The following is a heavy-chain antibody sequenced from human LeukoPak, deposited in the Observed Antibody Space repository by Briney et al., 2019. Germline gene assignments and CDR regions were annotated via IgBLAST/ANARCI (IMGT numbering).Heavy chain of an antibody. CDR2: IYYSGST. CDR3: ARVGAGYYDRALDY. J-gene: IGHJ4*02. CDR1: GGSVSSGSYY. Sequence: SETLSLTCTVSGGSVSSGSYYWSWIRQPPGKGLEWIGYIYYSGSTNYNPSLKSRVTISVDTSKNQFSLKLSSVTAADTAVYYCARVGAGYYDRALDYWGQGTLVTVSS. D-gene: IGHD3-22*01. V-gene: IGHV4-61*01.